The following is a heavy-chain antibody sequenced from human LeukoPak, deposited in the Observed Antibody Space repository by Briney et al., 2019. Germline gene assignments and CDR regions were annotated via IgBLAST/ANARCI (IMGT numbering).Heavy chain of an antibody. CDR1: GFTFNSYA. J-gene: IGHJ4*02. CDR3: AKDLLRSGRTHFDY. V-gene: IGHV3-23*01. CDR2: ISGSGGST. D-gene: IGHD3-10*01. Sequence: GGSLRLSCAASGFTFNSYAMNWVRQAPGKGLEWVSAISGSGGSTFYADSVKGRFTISRDNSKNTLYLQMNNLRAEDTAIYYCAKDLLRSGRTHFDYWGQGTLVTVSS.